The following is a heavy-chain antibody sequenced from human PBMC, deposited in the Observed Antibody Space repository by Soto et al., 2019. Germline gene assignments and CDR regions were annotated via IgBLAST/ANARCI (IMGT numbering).Heavy chain of an antibody. CDR1: GGSVSSGSYY. J-gene: IGHJ5*02. CDR3: ERQYYYDSSGPYRWFDP. CDR2: IYYSGST. D-gene: IGHD3-22*01. V-gene: IGHV4-61*01. Sequence: PSATLSLACTVSGGSVSSGSYYWSWIRQPPGKGLEWIGYIYYSGSTNYNPSLKSRVTISVDTSKNQFSLKLSSVTAEDTAVYYFERQYYYDSSGPYRWFDPWGQGTLVTVSP.